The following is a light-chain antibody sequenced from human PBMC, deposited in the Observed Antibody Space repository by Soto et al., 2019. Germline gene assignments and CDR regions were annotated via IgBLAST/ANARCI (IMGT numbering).Light chain of an antibody. CDR1: SSDVGGFNS. Sequence: QSVLTQPRSVSGSPGQSVTISCTGTSSDVGGFNSVSWYQHHPDKVPKLMIYDVTKRPSGVPFRFSGSNSGNTASLTISGLQADDEADYYCYSYAGTNTHVFGTGTKVAVL. J-gene: IGLJ1*01. V-gene: IGLV2-11*01. CDR2: DVT. CDR3: YSYAGTNTHV.